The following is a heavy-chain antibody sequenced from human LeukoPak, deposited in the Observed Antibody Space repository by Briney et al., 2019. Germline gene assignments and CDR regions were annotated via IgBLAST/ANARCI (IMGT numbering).Heavy chain of an antibody. CDR2: IYSGGST. CDR3: ARRAGGYSHPYDY. Sequence: GGSLRLSCVAPGFTVSTNYMSWVRQAPGKGLEWVSLIYSGGSTYYADSVKGRFTISRDNSKNTLYLQMNSLRAEDTAVYYCARRAGGYSHPYDYWGQGTLVTVSS. J-gene: IGHJ4*02. CDR1: GFTVSTNY. D-gene: IGHD4-23*01. V-gene: IGHV3-53*01.